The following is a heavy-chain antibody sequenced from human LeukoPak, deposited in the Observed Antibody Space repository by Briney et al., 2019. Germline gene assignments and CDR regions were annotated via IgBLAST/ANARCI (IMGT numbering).Heavy chain of an antibody. D-gene: IGHD3-3*01. Sequence: PSETPSLTCTVSGGSISSYYWSWIRQPAGKGLEWIGRIYTSGSTNYNPSLKSRVTMSVDTSKNQFSLKLSSVTAADTAVYYCARDCDFGVATPPYYYYYYMDVWGKGTTVTVSS. CDR1: GGSISSYY. CDR2: IYTSGST. V-gene: IGHV4-4*07. J-gene: IGHJ6*03. CDR3: ARDCDFGVATPPYYYYYYMDV.